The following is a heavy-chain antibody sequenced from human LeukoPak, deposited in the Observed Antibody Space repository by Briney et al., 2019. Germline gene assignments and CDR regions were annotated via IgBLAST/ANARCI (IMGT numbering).Heavy chain of an antibody. CDR3: AIWTSGNY. V-gene: IGHV3-7*01. CDR1: GLTFDGSW. Sequence: PGGSLRLSCAASGLTFDGSWMNWARQAPGKGLEWVANMDPSVSQKRYVDSVKGRFSISKDNPGTSLYLEMYSLRAEDTAIYYCAIWTSGNYWGQGTLVTVSS. J-gene: IGHJ4*02. CDR2: MDPSVSQK. D-gene: IGHD1-1*01.